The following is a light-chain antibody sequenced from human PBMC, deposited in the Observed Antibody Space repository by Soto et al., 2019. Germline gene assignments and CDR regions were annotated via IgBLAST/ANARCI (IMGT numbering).Light chain of an antibody. CDR3: QTWGSGIVL. J-gene: IGLJ3*02. Sequence: QPVLTQSPSASASPGASVKLTCTLSSGHSTYAIAWHQQQPEKGPRFLLKLNSDGSHTKGHGIPDRFSASTSGPERYLTISNLQSEDEADYYCQTWGSGIVLFGVGTKLTVL. V-gene: IGLV4-69*01. CDR2: LNSDGSH. CDR1: SGHSTYA.